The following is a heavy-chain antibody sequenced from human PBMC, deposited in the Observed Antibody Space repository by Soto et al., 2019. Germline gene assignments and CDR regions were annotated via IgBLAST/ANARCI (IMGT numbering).Heavy chain of an antibody. V-gene: IGHV3-33*01. D-gene: IGHD2-2*01. J-gene: IGHJ6*02. CDR3: ARESSIGYCISTSSPPPTYGMDV. CDR2: IWNDGSNK. CDR1: GFTFSSYG. Sequence: QVQLVESGGGVVQPGRSLRLSCAASGFTFSSYGMHWVRQAPGKGLEWVAVIWNDGSNKYYADSVKGRFTISRDNSKNTLYLQMNSQRAEETAVYYCARESSIGYCISTSSPPPTYGMDVWGQGTTVTVSS.